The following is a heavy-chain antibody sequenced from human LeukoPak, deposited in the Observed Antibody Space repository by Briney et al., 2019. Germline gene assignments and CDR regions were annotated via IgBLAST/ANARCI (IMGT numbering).Heavy chain of an antibody. D-gene: IGHD6-13*01. V-gene: IGHV4-38-2*02. CDR2: IYHCGST. CDR3: ARWGIAAAGTENFDY. CDR1: GYSISSGYY. Sequence: SETLSLTCTVSGYSISSGYYWGWIRQPPGKGLEWIGSIYHCGSTYYNPSLKSRVTISVDTSKNQFSLKLSSVTAADTAVYYCARWGIAAAGTENFDYWGQGTLVTVSS. J-gene: IGHJ4*02.